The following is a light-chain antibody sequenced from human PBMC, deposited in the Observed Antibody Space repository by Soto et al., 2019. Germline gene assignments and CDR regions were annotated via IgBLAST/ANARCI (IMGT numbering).Light chain of an antibody. V-gene: IGKV1-39*01. J-gene: IGKJ1*01. CDR1: QSNTTY. Sequence: SQMTQYPPSLSASVGDRVTVTCLSSQSNTTYLDWYQQKPGKAPKLLIFCATALQSGVPSRFSGSGSGTEFTLTISSLQPEDVATYYCQQSYSTPPTFGEGTKVDIK. CDR3: QQSYSTPPT. CDR2: CAT.